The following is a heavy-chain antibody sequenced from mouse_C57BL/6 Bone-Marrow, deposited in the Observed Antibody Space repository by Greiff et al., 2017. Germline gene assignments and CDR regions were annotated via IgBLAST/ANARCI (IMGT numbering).Heavy chain of an antibody. CDR2: ISSGGSYT. CDR1: GFTFSSYG. CDR3: ARDGYYAWFAY. Sequence: EVKLKESGGDLVKPGGSLKLSCAASGFTFSSYGMSWVRQTPDKRLEWVATISSGGSYTYYPDSVKGRFTISRDNAKNTRYLQMSSLKSEDTAMYYCARDGYYAWFAYWGQGTLVTVSA. V-gene: IGHV5-6*01. D-gene: IGHD2-3*01. J-gene: IGHJ3*01.